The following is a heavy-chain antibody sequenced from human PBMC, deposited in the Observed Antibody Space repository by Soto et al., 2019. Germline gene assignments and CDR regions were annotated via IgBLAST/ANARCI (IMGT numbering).Heavy chain of an antibody. V-gene: IGHV3-23*01. CDR2: ISGSGGNT. CDR1: GFTFSNYA. CDR3: AKSPLRSSGWYY. Sequence: EVQLLESGGGLVQPGGSLRLSCAASGFTFSNYAVSWVRQAPGKGLEWVSGISGSGGNTYYADSVKGRLTISRDNSKNTLYLQMNSLRADDTAVYYCAKSPLRSSGWYYWGQGTLVTVSS. D-gene: IGHD6-19*01. J-gene: IGHJ4*02.